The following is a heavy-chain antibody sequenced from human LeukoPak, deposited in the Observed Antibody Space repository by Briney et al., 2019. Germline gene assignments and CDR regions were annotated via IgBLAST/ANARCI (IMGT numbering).Heavy chain of an antibody. D-gene: IGHD2-21*01. J-gene: IGHJ4*02. CDR3: ARSARWRYGPGFVGNY. CDR1: GYTFTGYY. V-gene: IGHV1-2*02. Sequence: ASVRVSCKASGYTFTGYYMHWVRQAHGQGLEWMGWINPNSGGTNYAQKFQGRVTMARDTSISTAYMELSRLRSDDTAVYYCARSARWRYGPGFVGNYWGQGTLVTVSS. CDR2: INPNSGGT.